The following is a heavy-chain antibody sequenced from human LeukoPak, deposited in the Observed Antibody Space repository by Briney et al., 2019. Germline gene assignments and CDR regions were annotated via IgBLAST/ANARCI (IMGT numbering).Heavy chain of an antibody. CDR3: ARDLNSSSWYGAYYYYGMDV. J-gene: IGHJ6*02. V-gene: IGHV3-7*01. Sequence: PGGSLRLSCAASGFTFSSYWISWVRQAPGKGLEWVANIKQDGSEKYYVDSVKGRFTTSRDNAKNSLYLQMNSLRAEDTAVYYCARDLNSSSWYGAYYYYGMDVWGQGTTVTVSS. CDR2: IKQDGSEK. D-gene: IGHD6-13*01. CDR1: GFTFSSYW.